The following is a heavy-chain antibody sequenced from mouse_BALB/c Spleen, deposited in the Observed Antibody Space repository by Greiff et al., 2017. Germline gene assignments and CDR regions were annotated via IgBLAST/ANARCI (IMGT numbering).Heavy chain of an antibody. Sequence: QVQLQQSGPELVKPGASVRISCKASGYTFTSYYIHWVKQRPGQGLEWIGWLYPGNVNTKYNEKFKDKATLTADKSSSTAYMQLSSLTSEDSAVYCCASAYRYEAWFAYWGQGTLVTVSA. CDR2: LYPGNVNT. CDR1: GYTFTSYY. J-gene: IGHJ3*01. CDR3: ASAYRYEAWFAY. V-gene: IGHV1S56*01. D-gene: IGHD2-14*01.